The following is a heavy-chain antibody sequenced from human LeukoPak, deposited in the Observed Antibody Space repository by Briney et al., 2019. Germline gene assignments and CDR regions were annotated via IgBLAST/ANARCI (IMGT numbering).Heavy chain of an antibody. CDR2: ISASGSTI. CDR1: GFTFTHYA. Sequence: GALRLSCIASGFTFTHYAMTWVRPAPGKGLEWVSDISASGSTIHYADSVKGRFTVSRDNSKNTVFLEMISLRVEDTALYHCAKGHGDWGGNYLDHWGQGAQVTVSS. V-gene: IGHV3-23*01. J-gene: IGHJ4*02. D-gene: IGHD4-17*01. CDR3: AKGHGDWGGNYLDH.